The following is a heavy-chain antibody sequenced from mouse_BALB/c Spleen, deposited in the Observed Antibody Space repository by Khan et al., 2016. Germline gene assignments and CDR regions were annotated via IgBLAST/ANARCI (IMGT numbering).Heavy chain of an antibody. CDR3: AMDNYGSSFFDY. J-gene: IGHJ2*01. D-gene: IGHD1-1*01. CDR2: ISYSGST. V-gene: IGHV3-2*02. Sequence: EVQLQESGPGLVKPSQSLSLTCTVTGYSITSDYAWNWIRQFPGNKLEWMGYISYSGSTSYTPSLKSRISIIRDTSKNQFFLQLNSLTTEGTATEYWAMDNYGSSFFDYWGQGTTLTVSS. CDR1: GYSITSDYA.